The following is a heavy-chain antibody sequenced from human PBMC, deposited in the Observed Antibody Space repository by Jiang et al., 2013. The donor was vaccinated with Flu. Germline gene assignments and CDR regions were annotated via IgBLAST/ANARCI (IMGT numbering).Heavy chain of an antibody. CDR1: GDSVSSYKYY. Sequence: GSGLVKPSETLSLTCAVSGDSVSSYKYYWGWIRQAPGKGLEWIGSVYYSGSTYYNPSLESRVTISIDRSKNQLSLKLSTVTAADTAVFYCARHQGFDY. V-gene: IGHV4-39*01. CDR2: VYYSGST. J-gene: IGHJ4*01. CDR3: ARHQGFDY.